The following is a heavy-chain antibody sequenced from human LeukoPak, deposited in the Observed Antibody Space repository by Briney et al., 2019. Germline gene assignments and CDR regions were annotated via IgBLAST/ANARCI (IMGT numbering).Heavy chain of an antibody. CDR2: IRNDGSDK. J-gene: IGHJ4*02. CDR1: GFIFSTYG. CDR3: AKDTNYYDSSGSRDY. V-gene: IGHV3-30*02. Sequence: GGSLRLSCAASGFIFSTYGMHWVRQAPGKGLEWVAFIRNDGSDKYYAVSVKGRFTISRDNSKNTLYLQMNSLRAEDTAVYYCAKDTNYYDSSGSRDYWGQGTLVTVSS. D-gene: IGHD3-22*01.